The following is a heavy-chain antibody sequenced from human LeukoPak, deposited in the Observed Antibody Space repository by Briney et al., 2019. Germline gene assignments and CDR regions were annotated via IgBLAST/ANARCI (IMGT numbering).Heavy chain of an antibody. CDR1: GGSISSYY. J-gene: IGHJ4*02. D-gene: IGHD6-13*01. V-gene: IGHV4-59*01. Sequence: PLETLSLTCTVSGGSISSYYWSWIRQPPGKGLEWIGYIYYSGSTNYNPSLKSRVTISVDTSKNQFSLKLSSVTAADTAVYYCAGAFRAAAAAHFDYWGQGTLVTVSS. CDR2: IYYSGST. CDR3: AGAFRAAAAAHFDY.